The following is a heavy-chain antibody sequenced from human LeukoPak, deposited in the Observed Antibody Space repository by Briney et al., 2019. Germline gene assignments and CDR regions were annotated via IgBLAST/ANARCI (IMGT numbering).Heavy chain of an antibody. Sequence: GGSLRLSCAASGFTFSSYAMHWVRQAPGKGPEWVAVISYDGSYKYYSDSVKGRFTIARDNSKNMLYLQMNSLRPEDTAVYYCTKEGYYFDSSGHQLALFDYWGQGTLVTVSA. D-gene: IGHD3-22*01. V-gene: IGHV3-30*04. J-gene: IGHJ4*02. CDR1: GFTFSSYA. CDR3: TKEGYYFDSSGHQLALFDY. CDR2: ISYDGSYK.